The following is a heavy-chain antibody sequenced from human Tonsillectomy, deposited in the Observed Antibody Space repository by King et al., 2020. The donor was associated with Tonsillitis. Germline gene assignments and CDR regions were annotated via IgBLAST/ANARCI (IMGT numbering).Heavy chain of an antibody. V-gene: IGHV3-74*01. CDR1: GFTFSNYW. Sequence: EVQLVESGGGLVQPGGSLRLSCAASGFTFSNYWMHWVRQAPGKGLVWVSRVNSDESITDYADSVKGRFTISRDNPKNTLYLEMNSLRAEDTAVYYCSRPGGVYCSSTTCYDYFDYWGQGTLVTVSS. J-gene: IGHJ4*02. D-gene: IGHD2-2*01. CDR2: VNSDESIT. CDR3: SRPGGVYCSSTTCYDYFDY.